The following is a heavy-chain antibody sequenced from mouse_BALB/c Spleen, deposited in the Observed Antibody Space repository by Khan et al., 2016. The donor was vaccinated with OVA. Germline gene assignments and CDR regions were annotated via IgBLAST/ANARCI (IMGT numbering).Heavy chain of an antibody. Sequence: QVQLKESGAELVRPGASVRLSCKTTGFIFTSYWIHWVKQSSGQGLEWIARISPGTGSTYYNEIFKGKATLTADKSSNTAYLQLSSLKYEDTTVYYCARGGITCHTMDYWGQGTSVTVAS. V-gene: IGHV1S132*01. CDR2: ISPGTGST. CDR1: GFIFTSYW. D-gene: IGHD1-1*01. J-gene: IGHJ4*01. CDR3: ARGGITCHTMDY.